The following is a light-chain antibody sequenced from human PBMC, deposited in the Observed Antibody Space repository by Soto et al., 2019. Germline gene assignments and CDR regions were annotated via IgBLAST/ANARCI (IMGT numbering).Light chain of an antibody. V-gene: IGKV3-20*01. Sequence: EIVLTQSPGTLSLSPGERATLSCRASQSVSSSYLAWYQQKPGQAPRLLIYGASSRATGIPDRFSGSGSGTEFTLTISSLQSEDFAVYYCQQYNDWPPSTFGQGTKVDI. CDR2: GAS. CDR1: QSVSSSY. CDR3: QQYNDWPPST. J-gene: IGKJ1*01.